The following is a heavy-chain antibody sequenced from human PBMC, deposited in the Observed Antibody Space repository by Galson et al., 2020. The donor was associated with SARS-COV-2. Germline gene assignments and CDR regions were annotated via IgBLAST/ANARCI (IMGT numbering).Heavy chain of an antibody. CDR3: ARDYRGYSESLENHMDV. J-gene: IGHJ6*02. D-gene: IGHD3-22*01. Sequence: GESLKISCAASGFSLNDYYMTWIRQTPGKGLEWVSSTTGSYTNYADSVRGRFTISRDNAENSLYLQMNSLRAEDTAVYYCARDYRGYSESLENHMDVWGRGTTVTVSS. V-gene: IGHV3-11*05. CDR1: GFSLNDYY. CDR2: STTGSYT.